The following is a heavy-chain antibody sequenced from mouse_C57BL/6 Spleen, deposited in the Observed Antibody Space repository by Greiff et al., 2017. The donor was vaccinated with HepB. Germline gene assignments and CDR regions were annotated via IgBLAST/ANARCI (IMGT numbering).Heavy chain of an antibody. Sequence: QVQLVESGAELVRPGASVTLSCKASGYTFTDYEMHWVKQTPVHGLEWIGAIDPETGGTAYNQKFKGKAILTADKSSSTAYMELRSLTSEDSAVYYCTRSDGYYLFAYWGQGTLVTVSA. CDR1: GYTFTDYE. CDR3: TRSDGYYLFAY. CDR2: IDPETGGT. D-gene: IGHD2-3*01. V-gene: IGHV1-15*01. J-gene: IGHJ3*01.